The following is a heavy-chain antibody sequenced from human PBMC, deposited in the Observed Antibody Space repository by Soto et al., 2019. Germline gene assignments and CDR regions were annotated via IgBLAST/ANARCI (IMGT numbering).Heavy chain of an antibody. Sequence: SETLSLTCTVSGGSISTYYWSWIRQPPGKGLEWIGFIYYSVSTYHNPSLKSRVTVSVDTSKNQFSLNLRSVTAADTAVYYCARLPSRHLVDYWGQGTLVTVSS. CDR1: GGSISTYY. CDR2: IYYSVST. CDR3: ARLPSRHLVDY. J-gene: IGHJ4*02. D-gene: IGHD3-3*02. V-gene: IGHV4-59*08.